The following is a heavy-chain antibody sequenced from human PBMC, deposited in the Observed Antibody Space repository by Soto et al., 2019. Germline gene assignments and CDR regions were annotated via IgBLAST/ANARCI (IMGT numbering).Heavy chain of an antibody. CDR2: ISSSSSYI. Sequence: PGGSLRLSCAASGFTFSSYSMNWVRQAPGKGLEWVSSISSSSSYIYYADSVKDRFTISRDNAKNSLYLQMNSLRAEDTAVYYCARDRGYCGGDCYMNWFDPWGQGTLVTVSS. CDR3: ARDRGYCGGDCYMNWFDP. V-gene: IGHV3-21*01. CDR1: GFTFSSYS. D-gene: IGHD2-21*02. J-gene: IGHJ5*02.